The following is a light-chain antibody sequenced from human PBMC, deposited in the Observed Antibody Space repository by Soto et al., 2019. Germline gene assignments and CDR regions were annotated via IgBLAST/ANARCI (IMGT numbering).Light chain of an antibody. CDR2: GAS. CDR1: QRLSSSY. Sequence: EIVLTQSPGTLSLSPGERATLSCRASQRLSSSYLAWYQQKPGQAPRLLIYGASSRATGIPDRFSGSGSGTDFTLTISRLEREDFGVYYCQQYGSSPKTFGQGTKVEIK. CDR3: QQYGSSPKT. V-gene: IGKV3-20*01. J-gene: IGKJ1*01.